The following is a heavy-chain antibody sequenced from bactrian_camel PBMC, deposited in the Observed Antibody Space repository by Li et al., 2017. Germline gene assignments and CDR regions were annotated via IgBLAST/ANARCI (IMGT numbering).Heavy chain of an antibody. CDR1: GYTYSLYC. J-gene: IGHJ4*01. CDR2: ILGGNART. V-gene: IGHV3S1*01. Sequence: HVQLVESGGGSVQAGGSLRLFCTFSGYTYSLYCLGWFRQAPGKEREGVAAILGGNARTYYIDSVKGRFTISRDSSKNTIYLQMNSLKPEDTAMYYCAGTSRGGAWDRSQTYNYWGQGTQVTVSS. D-gene: IGHD2*01. CDR3: AGTSRGGAWDRSQTYNY.